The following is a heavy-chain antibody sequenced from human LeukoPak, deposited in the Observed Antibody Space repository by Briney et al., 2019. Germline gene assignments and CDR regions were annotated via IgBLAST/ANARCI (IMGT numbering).Heavy chain of an antibody. Sequence: SVKVSCKASGYTFTSYAMNWVRQAPGQGLEWMGGIIPIFGTANYARKFQGRVTITADESTSTAYMELSSLRSEDTAVYYCARVMPSHRIGLGSYYFDYWGQGTLVTVSS. J-gene: IGHJ4*02. CDR3: ARVMPSHRIGLGSYYFDY. CDR2: IIPIFGTA. CDR1: GYTFTSYA. D-gene: IGHD2-2*01. V-gene: IGHV1-69*13.